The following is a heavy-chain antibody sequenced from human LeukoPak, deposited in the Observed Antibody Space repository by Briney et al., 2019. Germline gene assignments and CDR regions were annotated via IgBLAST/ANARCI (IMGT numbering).Heavy chain of an antibody. D-gene: IGHD5-12*01. Sequence: ASVKVSCKTSGYTFSDFYMHWVRQAPGKGPEWMGWIICKDGATQYAQQFQGRVTMTRDTSISTAYMDLISLTFDDTAVYYCARDIPQSGYDAAYWGQGTLVTVST. CDR2: IICKDGAT. J-gene: IGHJ4*02. CDR3: ARDIPQSGYDAAY. V-gene: IGHV1-2*02. CDR1: GYTFSDFY.